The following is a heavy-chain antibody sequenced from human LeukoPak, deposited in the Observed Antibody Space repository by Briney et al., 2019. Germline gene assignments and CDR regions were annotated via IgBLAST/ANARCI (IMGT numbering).Heavy chain of an antibody. V-gene: IGHV5-51*01. Sequence: GESLKISCKGSGYSLTSYWIGWVRQMPGKGLEWMGIIYPGDSDTRYSPSFQGQVTISADKSISTAYLQWSSLKASDTAVYYCARRMGRDGYNLGFDYWGQGTLVTVSS. CDR2: IYPGDSDT. D-gene: IGHD5-24*01. CDR1: GYSLTSYW. CDR3: ARRMGRDGYNLGFDY. J-gene: IGHJ4*02.